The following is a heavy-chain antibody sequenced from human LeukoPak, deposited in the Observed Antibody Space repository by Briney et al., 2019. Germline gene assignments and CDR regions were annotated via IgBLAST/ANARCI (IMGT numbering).Heavy chain of an antibody. CDR1: GFTLSSYS. J-gene: IGHJ4*02. CDR3: ARDVGF. D-gene: IGHD3-16*01. Sequence: GGSLRLSCAASGFTLSSYSMNWVRQSPGKGLEWVSYISSSSRTIYYTDSVKGRFTISRDDAKNSLYLQMNSLKDEDTAVYYCARDVGFWGQGTLVTVSS. CDR2: ISSSSRTI. V-gene: IGHV3-48*02.